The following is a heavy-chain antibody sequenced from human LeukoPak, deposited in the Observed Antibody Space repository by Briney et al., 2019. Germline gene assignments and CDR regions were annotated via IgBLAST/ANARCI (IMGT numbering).Heavy chain of an antibody. CDR2: IYYSGST. Sequence: SETLPLTCTVSGGSISSCSYFWSWLRQPPGQELKGIRNIYYSGSTYSNPSLKSPVTISVATSQNHFSLKLSSATAADMACYFCASQRGYCYGDWGQGSLVTVSA. J-gene: IGHJ4*02. V-gene: IGHV4-39*02. D-gene: IGHD2-15*01. CDR3: ASQRGYCYGD. CDR1: GGSISSCSYF.